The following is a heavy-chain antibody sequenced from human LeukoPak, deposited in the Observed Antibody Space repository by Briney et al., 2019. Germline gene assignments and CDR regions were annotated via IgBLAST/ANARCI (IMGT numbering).Heavy chain of an antibody. V-gene: IGHV1-18*01. Sequence: RASVKVSCKASGYTFTSYGISWVRQAPGQGSEWMGWISAYNGNTNYAQNLQGRVTMTTDTTTSTAYMELRSLRSDDTAVYYCARARTVAYYSYGMDVWGQGTTVTVSS. CDR1: GYTFTSYG. CDR3: ARARTVAYYSYGMDV. J-gene: IGHJ6*02. D-gene: IGHD4-23*01. CDR2: ISAYNGNT.